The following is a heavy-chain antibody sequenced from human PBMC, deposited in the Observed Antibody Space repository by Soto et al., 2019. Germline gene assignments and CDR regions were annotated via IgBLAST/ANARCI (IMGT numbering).Heavy chain of an antibody. Sequence: SETLSLTCAVYGGSFSAYYWSWIRQPPGKGLEWIGEINHSGSTNYNPSLKSRVTISVDTSKNQFSLRLRSVTAADTAVYYCARGVRRCSGGSCYSVPNWFDPGAREPWSPSPQ. CDR3: ARGVRRCSGGSCYSVPNWFDP. V-gene: IGHV4-34*01. J-gene: IGHJ5*02. CDR2: INHSGST. D-gene: IGHD2-15*01. CDR1: GGSFSAYY.